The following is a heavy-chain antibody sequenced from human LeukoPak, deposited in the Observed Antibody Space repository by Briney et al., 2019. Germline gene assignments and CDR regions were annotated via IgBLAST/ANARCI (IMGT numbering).Heavy chain of an antibody. V-gene: IGHV1-18*01. J-gene: IGHJ5*02. Sequence: GASVKVSCKTSGYTFTSYGISWVRQAPGQGLEWMGWISTYNGNTNYAQKLQGRITMTRDTSTSTVYMELSSLRSEDTAVYYCARDGGVAAHFRRVWFDPWGQGTLVTVSS. CDR2: ISTYNGNT. CDR3: ARDGGVAAHFRRVWFDP. D-gene: IGHD6-6*01. CDR1: GYTFTSYG.